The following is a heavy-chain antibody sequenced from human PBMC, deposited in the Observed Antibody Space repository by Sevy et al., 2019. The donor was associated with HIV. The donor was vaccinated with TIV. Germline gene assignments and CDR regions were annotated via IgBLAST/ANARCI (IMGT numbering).Heavy chain of an antibody. V-gene: IGHV1-2*02. J-gene: IGHJ3*02. CDR1: GYTFTGYY. CDR2: INPNSGGT. D-gene: IGHD2-2*01. Sequence: ASVKVSCKASGYTFTGYYMHWVRQAPGQGLEWMGWINPNSGGTNYAQKFQGRVTMTRDTSISTAYMELSRLRSDDTALYYCARAGPVVVPAGAAFDIWGQGTMVTVSS. CDR3: ARAGPVVVPAGAAFDI.